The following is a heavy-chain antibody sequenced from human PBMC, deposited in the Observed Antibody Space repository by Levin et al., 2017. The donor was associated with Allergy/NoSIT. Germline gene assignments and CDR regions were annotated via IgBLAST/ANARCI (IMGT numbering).Heavy chain of an antibody. CDR2: IYSGTGR. CDR1: GFTVSGKY. CDR3: ARNLKEYSFGMDV. J-gene: IGHJ6*02. V-gene: IGHV3-66*01. Sequence: QSGGSLRLSCAASGFTVSGKYMSWVRQAPGKGLEWVSTIYSGTGRYYADSVKGRCTISRDTSKNTLDLQLNSLRAEDTAVYYGARNLKEYSFGMDVWGQGTPVTVSS.